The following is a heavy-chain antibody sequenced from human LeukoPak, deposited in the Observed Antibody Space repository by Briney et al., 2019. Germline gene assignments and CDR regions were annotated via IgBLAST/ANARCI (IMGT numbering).Heavy chain of an antibody. J-gene: IGHJ4*02. CDR2: INHSGST. D-gene: IGHD3-22*01. CDR3: VARPSSGYYFLDY. CDR1: GGSFSGYY. Sequence: SETLSLTCAVYGGSFSGYYWSWIRQPPGKGLEWIGEINHSGSTNYNPSLKSRVTISVDTSKNQFSLKLSSVTAADTAVYYCVARPSSGYYFLDYWGQGTLVTVSS. V-gene: IGHV4-34*01.